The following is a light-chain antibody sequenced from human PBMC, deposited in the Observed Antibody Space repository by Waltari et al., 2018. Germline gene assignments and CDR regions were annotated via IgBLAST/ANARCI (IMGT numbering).Light chain of an antibody. V-gene: IGLV1-44*01. Sequence: QSVLTQPPSASGAPGQRATISCSGTSSNSGRNTVTWYRQIPGTAPGPLIYKNKQRPAGVPDRISGSKSGTSASLAISGLQSEDEADYYCAAWDDSLSGPVFGGGTKLTVL. J-gene: IGLJ2*01. CDR3: AAWDDSLSGPV. CDR2: KNK. CDR1: SSNSGRNT.